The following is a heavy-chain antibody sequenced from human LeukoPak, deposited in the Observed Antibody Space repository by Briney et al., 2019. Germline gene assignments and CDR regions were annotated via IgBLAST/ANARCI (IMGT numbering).Heavy chain of an antibody. CDR3: APFSSVY. CDR1: GFTFSRYW. D-gene: IGHD6-25*01. Sequence: GGSLRLSCAASGFTFSRYWMSWVRQAPGKGLEWVANIKQDGSEKYYVDSVKGRFTISRDNAKNSLYLQMNSLRAEDTAVYYCAPFSSVYWGQGTLVTVSS. V-gene: IGHV3-7*01. J-gene: IGHJ4*02. CDR2: IKQDGSEK.